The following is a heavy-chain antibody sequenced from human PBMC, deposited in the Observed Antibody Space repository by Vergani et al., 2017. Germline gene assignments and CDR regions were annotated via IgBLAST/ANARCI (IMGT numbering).Heavy chain of an antibody. V-gene: IGHV3-11*01. D-gene: IGHD3-9*01. J-gene: IGHJ4*02. CDR3: VRDNLASIDWENYSMEDKFDC. CDR2: ISSSGSTI. Sequence: QVQLVESGGGLVKPGGSLRLSCKASGFRVSDYYMNWVRKAHGRGLEGISYISSSGSTIDYSDSVKGRFTMSRDNAKNSLYLEMTSLRVEDTGLYYCVRDNLASIDWENYSMEDKFDCLGQGTLVTVSS. CDR1: GFRVSDYY.